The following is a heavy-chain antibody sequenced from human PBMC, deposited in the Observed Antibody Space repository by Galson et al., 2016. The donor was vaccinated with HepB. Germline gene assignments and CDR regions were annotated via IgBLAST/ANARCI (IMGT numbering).Heavy chain of an antibody. CDR2: ITSSSGSI. J-gene: IGHJ6*04. CDR3: ASFGDWDYYGMDV. Sequence: SLRLSCAASGFSFSGYSMNWVRQATGKGLEWLSHITSSSGSIYYADSVKGRFTISRDNAKNSLFLQMNSLRAEDTAVYYCASFGDWDYYGMDVWGKGTTVIVSS. V-gene: IGHV3-48*01. CDR1: GFSFSGYS. D-gene: IGHD3-16*01.